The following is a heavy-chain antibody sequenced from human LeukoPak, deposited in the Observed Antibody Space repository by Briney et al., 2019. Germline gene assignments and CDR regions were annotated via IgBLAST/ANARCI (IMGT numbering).Heavy chain of an antibody. D-gene: IGHD2-2*01. CDR2: ISSSSSSYI. J-gene: IGHJ6*02. CDR1: GFTFSSYS. Sequence: PGGSLRLSCAASGFTFSSYSMNWVRQAPGEGLEWVSSISSSSSSYIYYADSVKGRFTISRDNAKNSLYLQMDSLRAEDTAVYYCARRPAAKYYYYGMDVWGQGTTVTVSS. V-gene: IGHV3-21*04. CDR3: ARRPAAKYYYYGMDV.